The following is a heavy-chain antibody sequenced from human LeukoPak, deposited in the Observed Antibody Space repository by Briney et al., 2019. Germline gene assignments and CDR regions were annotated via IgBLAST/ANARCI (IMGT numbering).Heavy chain of an antibody. CDR3: AKVRSSGWVDAFDI. Sequence: GGSLRLSCAASGFTFDDYAMHWVRQAPGKGLEWVSGISWNSGSIGYADSVKGRFTISGDNAKNSLYLQMNSLRAEDTALYSCAKVRSSGWVDAFDIWGQGTMVTVSS. CDR1: GFTFDDYA. J-gene: IGHJ3*02. CDR2: ISWNSGSI. D-gene: IGHD6-19*01. V-gene: IGHV3-9*01.